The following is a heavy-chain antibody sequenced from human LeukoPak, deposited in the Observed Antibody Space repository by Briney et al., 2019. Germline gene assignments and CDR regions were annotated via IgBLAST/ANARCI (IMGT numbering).Heavy chain of an antibody. CDR1: GGSISSYY. CDR3: ARGADSSGYYSIFYFDY. Sequence: SETLSLTCTVSGGSISSYYWNWIRQPPGKGLEWIGYIYYSGSTNYNPSLKSRVTISVDTSKNQFSLKLSSVTAADTAVYYCARGADSSGYYSIFYFDYWGQGTPVTVSS. V-gene: IGHV4-59*01. J-gene: IGHJ4*02. CDR2: IYYSGST. D-gene: IGHD3-22*01.